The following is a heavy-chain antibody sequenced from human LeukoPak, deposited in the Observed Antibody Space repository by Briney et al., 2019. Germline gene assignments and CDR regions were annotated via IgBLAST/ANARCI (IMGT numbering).Heavy chain of an antibody. CDR1: GFTFSSYE. V-gene: IGHV3-48*03. D-gene: IGHD6-6*01. CDR3: ARVGYSSSSIDY. Sequence: GGSLRLSCAASGFTFSSYEMNWVRQAPGKGLEWVSYISSSGSTIYYADSVKGRFTISRDNAKNSLYLQMNSLRAEDTAVYYCARVGYSSSSIDYWGQGTLVTVSS. J-gene: IGHJ4*02. CDR2: ISSSGSTI.